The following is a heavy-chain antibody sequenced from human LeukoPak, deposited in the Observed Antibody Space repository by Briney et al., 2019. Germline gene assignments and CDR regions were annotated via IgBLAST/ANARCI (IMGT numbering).Heavy chain of an antibody. Sequence: QPGGSLRLSCAGSGFVFSTYWMHWVRQAPGKGLAWVSRTKTDGSTTYYADSVKGRFTVSRDNAKNTLYLQMSSLRAEDTAVYYCARDWAWGGFDHWGQGALVTVSS. CDR1: GFVFSTYW. J-gene: IGHJ4*02. D-gene: IGHD3-16*01. V-gene: IGHV3-74*01. CDR2: TKTDGSTT. CDR3: ARDWAWGGFDH.